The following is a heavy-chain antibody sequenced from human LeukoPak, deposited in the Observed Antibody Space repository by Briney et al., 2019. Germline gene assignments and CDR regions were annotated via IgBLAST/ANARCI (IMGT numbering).Heavy chain of an antibody. Sequence: AGGSLRLSCAASGFTFSSYAMSGVRQAPGKGLEGVSAISGSGGSTYYADSVKGRFTISRDNSKNTLYLQMNSLRAEDTAVYYCAKGARFGELPNYFDYWGQGTLVTVSS. J-gene: IGHJ4*02. CDR2: ISGSGGST. D-gene: IGHD3-10*01. CDR1: GFTFSSYA. V-gene: IGHV3-23*01. CDR3: AKGARFGELPNYFDY.